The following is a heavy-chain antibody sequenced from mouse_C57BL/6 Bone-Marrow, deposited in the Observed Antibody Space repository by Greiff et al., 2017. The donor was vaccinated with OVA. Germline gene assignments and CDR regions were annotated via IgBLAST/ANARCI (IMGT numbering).Heavy chain of an antibody. CDR3: ARHGYDGYYVAWFAY. D-gene: IGHD2-3*01. J-gene: IGHJ3*01. CDR2: ISSGGSYT. CDR1: GFTFSSYG. Sequence: EVKLMESGGDLVKPGGSLKLSCAASGFTFSSYGMSWVRQTPDKRLEWVATISSGGSYTYYPDSVKGRFTISRDNAKNTLYLQMSSLKSEDTAMYYCARHGYDGYYVAWFAYWGQGTLVTVSA. V-gene: IGHV5-6*01.